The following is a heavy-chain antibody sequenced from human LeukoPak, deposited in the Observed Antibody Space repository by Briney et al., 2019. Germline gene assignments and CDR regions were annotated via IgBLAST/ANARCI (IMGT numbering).Heavy chain of an antibody. J-gene: IGHJ4*02. CDR3: ARVVAVAGTFYFDY. CDR2: INHSGST. CDR1: GSSISSSNW. Sequence: PSETLSLTCAVSGSSISSSNWWGWIRQPPGKGLEWIGEINHSGSTNYNPSLKSRVTISVDKSKNQFSLKLSSVTAADTAVYYCARVVAVAGTFYFDYWGQGTLVTVSS. D-gene: IGHD6-19*01. V-gene: IGHV4-4*02.